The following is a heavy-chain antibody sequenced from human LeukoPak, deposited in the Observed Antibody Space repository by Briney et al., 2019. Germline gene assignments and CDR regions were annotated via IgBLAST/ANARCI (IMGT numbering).Heavy chain of an antibody. D-gene: IGHD6-13*01. CDR1: GFTFSDYY. Sequence: PEGSLRLSCAASGFTFSDYYMSWLREAPGKGLEWVSYISRNSYTNYADSVKGRFTISRDNAKNSLYLQTASLRAEDTAVYYCARMGIAAVGAYYFDYWGQGTLVAVSS. V-gene: IGHV3-11*06. CDR2: ISRNSYT. J-gene: IGHJ4*02. CDR3: ARMGIAAVGAYYFDY.